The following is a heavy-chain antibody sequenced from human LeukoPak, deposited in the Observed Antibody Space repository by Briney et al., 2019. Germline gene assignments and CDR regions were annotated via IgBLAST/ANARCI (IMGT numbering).Heavy chain of an antibody. V-gene: IGHV4-59*01. CDR2: IYYSGST. CDR3: ARGTAMVSFYY. Sequence: PSETLSLTCTVSGGSISSYYWSWIRQPPGKGLEWIGYIYYSGSTNYNPSLKSRVTISVDRSKNQFSLKLSSVTAADTAVYYCARGTAMVSFYYWGQGTLVTVSS. D-gene: IGHD5-18*01. CDR1: GGSISSYY. J-gene: IGHJ4*02.